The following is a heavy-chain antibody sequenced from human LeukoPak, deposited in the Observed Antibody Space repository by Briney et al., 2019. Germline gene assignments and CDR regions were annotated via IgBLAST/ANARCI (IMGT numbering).Heavy chain of an antibody. D-gene: IGHD3/OR15-3a*01. CDR1: GFTFGKYW. J-gene: IGHJ4*02. V-gene: IGHV3-7*03. Sequence: GGSLRLSCVASGFTFGKYWMSWVRQAPGKGLEWVANIKLDGSEKNYVDSVKGRFTISRDNTRNSLYLQMNSLRAEDTAVFYCARDQYDTWSRRGNFDSWGQGTLVIVSS. CDR2: IKLDGSEK. CDR3: ARDQYDTWSRRGNFDS.